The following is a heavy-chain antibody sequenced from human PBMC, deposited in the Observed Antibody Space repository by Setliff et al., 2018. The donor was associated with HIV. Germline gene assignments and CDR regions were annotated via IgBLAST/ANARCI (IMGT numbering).Heavy chain of an antibody. D-gene: IGHD3-22*01. CDR1: GFTFSSYG. CDR3: AKDRTMIVVVPMPPSDAFDI. J-gene: IGHJ3*02. CDR2: IRYDGSNK. Sequence: GGSLRLSCAASGFTFSSYGMHWVRQAPGKGLEWVAFIRYDGSNKYYADSVKGRFTISRDNSKNTLYLQMNSLRAEDTAVYYCAKDRTMIVVVPMPPSDAFDIWGQGTMVTVSS. V-gene: IGHV3-30*02.